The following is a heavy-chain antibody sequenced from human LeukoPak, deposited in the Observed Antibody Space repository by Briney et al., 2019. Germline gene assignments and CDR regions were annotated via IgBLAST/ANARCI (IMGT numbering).Heavy chain of an antibody. Sequence: GGSLRLSCAASGFTFSSYAMHWVRQAPSKGLEWAAVISYDESNKYYADSVKGRFTISRDNSKNTMYLQMNSLRTEDTAVYYCARETGSAVGSTDFDYWGQGTLVTVSS. V-gene: IGHV3-30-3*01. CDR1: GFTFSSYA. CDR2: ISYDESNK. D-gene: IGHD4-17*01. CDR3: ARETGSAVGSTDFDY. J-gene: IGHJ4*02.